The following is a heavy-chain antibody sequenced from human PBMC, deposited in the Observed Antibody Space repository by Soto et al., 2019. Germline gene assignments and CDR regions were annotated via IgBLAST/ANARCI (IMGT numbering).Heavy chain of an antibody. CDR1: GGSISSGDYY. CDR2: IYYSGST. V-gene: IGHV4-30-4*01. D-gene: IGHD1-1*01. CDR3: ARQSNWNDGWDVS. J-gene: IGHJ4*02. Sequence: SETLSLTCTVSGGSISSGDYYWSWIRQPPGKGLEWIGYIYYSGSTYYNPSLKSRVTISVDTSKNQFSLKLSSVTAADTAVYYCARQSNWNDGWDVSWGQGILVTVSS.